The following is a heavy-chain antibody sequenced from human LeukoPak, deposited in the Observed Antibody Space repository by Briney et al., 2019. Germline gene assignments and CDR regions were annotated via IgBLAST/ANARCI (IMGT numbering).Heavy chain of an antibody. Sequence: SGGSLRLSCAASGFTFSTYSMNWDRQAPGKGLEWVSSINSVTSYIYYADSVKGRFTISRDNAKNSLYLQMNSLRADDTAVYYCARGLARYCSGGSCYSDFDYWGQGTLVTVSS. J-gene: IGHJ4*02. CDR1: GFTFSTYS. V-gene: IGHV3-21*01. CDR3: ARGLARYCSGGSCYSDFDY. D-gene: IGHD2-15*01. CDR2: INSVTSYI.